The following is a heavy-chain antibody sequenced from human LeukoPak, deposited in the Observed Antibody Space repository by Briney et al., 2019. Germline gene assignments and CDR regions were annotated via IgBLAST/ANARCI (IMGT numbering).Heavy chain of an antibody. V-gene: IGHV4-59*12. D-gene: IGHD5-18*01. CDR2: IYYSGST. CDR1: GGSISSYY. J-gene: IGHJ6*04. Sequence: SETLSLTCTVSGGSISSYYWSWIRQPPGKGLEWIGYIYYSGSTNYNPSLKSRVTISVDTSKNQFSLKVSSVTAADTAVYYCARDAGRGYSYGDRPMDVWGKGTTVTVSS. CDR3: ARDAGRGYSYGDRPMDV.